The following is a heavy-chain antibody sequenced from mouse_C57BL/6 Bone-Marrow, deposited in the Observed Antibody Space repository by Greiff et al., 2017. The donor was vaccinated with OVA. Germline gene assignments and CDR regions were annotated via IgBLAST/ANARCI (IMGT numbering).Heavy chain of an antibody. Sequence: QVQLQQSGAELVKPGASVKISCKASGSAFSRYWMNWVQQRPGKGLEWIGQIYPGDGDTNYNGNFKGKATLTADKSSSTAYMQLSSLTSEDSAVYFCARGGLTGTGAYWGQGTLVTVSA. CDR2: IYPGDGDT. V-gene: IGHV1-80*01. CDR1: GSAFSRYW. CDR3: ARGGLTGTGAY. D-gene: IGHD4-1*01. J-gene: IGHJ3*01.